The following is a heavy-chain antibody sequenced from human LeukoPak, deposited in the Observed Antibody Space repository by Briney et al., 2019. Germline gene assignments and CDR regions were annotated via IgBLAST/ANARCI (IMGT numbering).Heavy chain of an antibody. CDR3: ARGVRLDAFDI. D-gene: IGHD5-12*01. CDR2: IYYSGST. J-gene: IGHJ3*02. CDR1: GGSISSYY. V-gene: IGHV4-59*01. Sequence: ASETLSLTCAVSGGSISSYYWSWIRQPPGKGLEWIGYIYYSGSTNYNPSLKSRVTISVDTSKNQFSLKLSSVTAADTAVYYCARGVRLDAFDIWGQGTMVTVSS.